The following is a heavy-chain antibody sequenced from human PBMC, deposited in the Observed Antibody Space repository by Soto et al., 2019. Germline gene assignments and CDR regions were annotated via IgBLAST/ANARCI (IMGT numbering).Heavy chain of an antibody. J-gene: IGHJ6*02. V-gene: IGHV3-9*01. CDR2: ISWNSGSI. D-gene: IGHD2-21*02. Sequence: EVQLVESGGGLVQPGRSLRLSCAASGFTFDDYAMHWVRQAPGKGLEWVSGISWNSGSIDYADYVKSRFTISRDNAKNSLYLQMNSLRAEDTALYYCAKDIGVTDYYYYGMDVWGQGTTVTVSS. CDR1: GFTFDDYA. CDR3: AKDIGVTDYYYYGMDV.